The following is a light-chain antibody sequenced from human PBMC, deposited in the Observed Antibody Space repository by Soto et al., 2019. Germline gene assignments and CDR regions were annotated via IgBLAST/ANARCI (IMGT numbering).Light chain of an antibody. V-gene: IGLV2-14*01. CDR3: ISYTSSSTPYV. CDR2: EVS. Sequence: QSALTQPASVSGSPGQSITISCTGTSSDVGGYNYVSWYQQHPGKAPKLMMYEVSNRPSGVSNRFSGSKSGNTASLTISGRQAEDEADYYCISYTSSSTPYVFGPGTKLTVL. J-gene: IGLJ1*01. CDR1: SSDVGGYNY.